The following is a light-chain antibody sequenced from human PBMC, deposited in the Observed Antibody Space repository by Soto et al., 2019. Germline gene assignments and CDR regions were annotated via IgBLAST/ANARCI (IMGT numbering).Light chain of an antibody. CDR1: QSISIW. V-gene: IGKV1-5*01. Sequence: DIQMTQSPSTLSASVGDRVTITCRASQSISIWLAWYQQKPGKAPKLLIYDASSLESGVTASFSGSGSGTEFTLTISSLQPDDSATYYCQQYNSFPLTFGGGTTVEI. CDR3: QQYNSFPLT. J-gene: IGKJ4*01. CDR2: DAS.